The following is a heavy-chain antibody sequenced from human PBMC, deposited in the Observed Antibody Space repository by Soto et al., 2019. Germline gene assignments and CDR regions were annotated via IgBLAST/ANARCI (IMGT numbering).Heavy chain of an antibody. D-gene: IGHD3-3*01. CDR2: IYYSGTT. CDR3: ARFYDFWTGYRGHFDY. CDR1: GGAISSSL. J-gene: IGHJ4*02. V-gene: IGHV4-59*01. Sequence: PSETLSLTCTVSGGAISSSLWSWIRQPPGRGLEWIGYIYYSGTTNYNPSLKSRVTISIDTSNNQFSMKLNSVTAADTAVYYCARFYDFWTGYRGHFDYWGQG.